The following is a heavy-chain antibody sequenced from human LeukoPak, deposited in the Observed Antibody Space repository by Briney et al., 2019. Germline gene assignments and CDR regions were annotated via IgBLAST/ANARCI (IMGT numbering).Heavy chain of an antibody. CDR2: IYYSGNT. Sequence: SETLSLTCTVSDDSINRSNYYWGWIRQPPGKGLEWIGNIYYSGNTYYNPSLKSRVTMSVDTSKNRFSLKLSSVTAADTAVYYCARMETTMTFDYWGQGTLVTVSS. J-gene: IGHJ4*02. D-gene: IGHD4-17*01. V-gene: IGHV4-39*07. CDR1: DDSINRSNYY. CDR3: ARMETTMTFDY.